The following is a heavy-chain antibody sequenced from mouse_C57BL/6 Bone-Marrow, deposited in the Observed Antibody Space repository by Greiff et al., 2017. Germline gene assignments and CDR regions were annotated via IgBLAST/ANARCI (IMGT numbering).Heavy chain of an antibody. D-gene: IGHD2-12*01. Sequence: EVKLQESGPGLVKPSQSLSLTCSVTGYSITSGYYWNWIRQFPGNKLEWMGYISYDGSNNYNPSLKNRISITRDTSKNQFFLKLNSVTTEDTATYYCASCYDTWFAYWGQGTLVTVSA. CDR2: ISYDGSN. CDR1: GYSITSGYY. J-gene: IGHJ3*01. CDR3: ASCYDTWFAY. V-gene: IGHV3-6*01.